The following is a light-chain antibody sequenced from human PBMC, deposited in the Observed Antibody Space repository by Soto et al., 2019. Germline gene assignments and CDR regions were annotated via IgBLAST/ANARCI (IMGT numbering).Light chain of an antibody. CDR3: HQRKSWPRT. V-gene: IGKV3-11*01. Sequence: EIVLTQSPATLSSSPGERATLSCSASQTVSRKLAWYQHKPGQAPRLLIYDTSNRATGIPARFSGSGSGTDFTLTISSLEPEDFAVYYCHQRKSWPRTFGQGTKVEIK. CDR1: QTVSRK. CDR2: DTS. J-gene: IGKJ1*01.